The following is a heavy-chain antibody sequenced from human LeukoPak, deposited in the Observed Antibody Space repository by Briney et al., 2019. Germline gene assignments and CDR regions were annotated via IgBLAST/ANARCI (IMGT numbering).Heavy chain of an antibody. CDR2: IYYTGST. V-gene: IGHV4-59*01. CDR3: ARGSVRGEFDP. J-gene: IGHJ5*02. D-gene: IGHD3-10*01. CDR1: GGSISTYY. Sequence: SETLSLTCTLSGGSISTYYWSWVRQPPVKGLEWIGYIYYTGSTDYNPSLKSRVTMSVDTSKNQFSLKLSSVTAADTAVYSCARGSVRGEFDPWGQGTLVTVSS.